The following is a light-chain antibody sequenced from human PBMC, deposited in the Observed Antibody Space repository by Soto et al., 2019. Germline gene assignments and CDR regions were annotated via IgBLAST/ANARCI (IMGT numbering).Light chain of an antibody. CDR1: QSVSSSY. J-gene: IGKJ2*02. V-gene: IGKV3-20*01. CDR2: GAS. CDR3: QEYGSSPRT. Sequence: EIVLTQSPGTLSLSPGERATLSCRASQSVSSSYLAWYQQKPGQAPRRLIYGASSRATGIPDRFSGSGSRTDCNLTIRRLEPEDFAGYYCQEYGSSPRTFGQGIKREI.